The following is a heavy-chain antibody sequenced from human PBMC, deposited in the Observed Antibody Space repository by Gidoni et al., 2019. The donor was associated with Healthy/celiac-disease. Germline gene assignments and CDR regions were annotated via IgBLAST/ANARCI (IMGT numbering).Heavy chain of an antibody. J-gene: IGHJ6*02. V-gene: IGHV7-4-1*02. D-gene: IGHD1-26*01. Sequence: QVQLVQSGSELQKPGSSVKVSCQASGYTFPSYAMKWVRQAPGQGLEWMGWINTNTGNPTYAQGFKGRFVFSLDTSVSTAYLQISSLKAEDTAVYYCARDRAATTLTYGMDVWGQGTTVTVSS. CDR1: GYTFPSYA. CDR3: ARDRAATTLTYGMDV. CDR2: INTNTGNP.